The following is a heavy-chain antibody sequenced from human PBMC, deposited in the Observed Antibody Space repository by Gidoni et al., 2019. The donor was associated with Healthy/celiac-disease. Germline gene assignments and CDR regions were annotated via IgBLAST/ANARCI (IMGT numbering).Heavy chain of an antibody. CDR1: GFTFSSYA. J-gene: IGHJ4*02. Sequence: EVQLLESGGGLVQPGGSLRLSCAASGFTFSSYAMSWVRQAPGKGLEWVSAISGSGGSTYYADSVKGRFTISRDNSKNTLYLQMNSLRAEDTAVYYCAKDGAGYSYGSRVPGNDYWGQGTLVTVSS. D-gene: IGHD5-18*01. CDR3: AKDGAGYSYGSRVPGNDY. CDR2: ISGSGGST. V-gene: IGHV3-23*01.